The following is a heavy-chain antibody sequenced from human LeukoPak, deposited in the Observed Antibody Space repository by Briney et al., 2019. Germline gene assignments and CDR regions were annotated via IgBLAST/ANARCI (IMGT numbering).Heavy chain of an antibody. Sequence: GGSLRLSCAASGFTFDDYSMHWVRQTPGKGLGWVSGITKNSDGMGYADSVKGRFTISRDNAKNSLYLQMNSLRAEDTAVYYCARDSVVAAHYYWGQGTLVTVSS. CDR2: ITKNSDGM. V-gene: IGHV3-9*01. CDR3: ARDSVVAAHYY. D-gene: IGHD2-15*01. J-gene: IGHJ4*02. CDR1: GFTFDDYS.